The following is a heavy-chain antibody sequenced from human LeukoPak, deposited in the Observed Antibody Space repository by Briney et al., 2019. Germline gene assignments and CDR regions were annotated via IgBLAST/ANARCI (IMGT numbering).Heavy chain of an antibody. V-gene: IGHV1-46*01. CDR1: GYSFTNNY. CDR3: ARVYGDFPVSSGDSYWHGYFDN. CDR2: INPSGGSS. Sequence: ASVKVSCKASGYSFTNNYIHWVRQAPGQGLEWMGGINPSGGSSTYAQKFQGRVTMTRDTSTSTVFMELSSLRSDDTAVYYCARVYGDFPVSSGDSYWHGYFDNRGQGTLVIVSS. D-gene: IGHD3-22*01. J-gene: IGHJ4*02.